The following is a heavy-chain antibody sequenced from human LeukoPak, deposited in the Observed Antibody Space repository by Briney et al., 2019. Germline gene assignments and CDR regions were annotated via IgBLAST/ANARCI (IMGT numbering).Heavy chain of an antibody. CDR1: GGSISNYY. Sequence: SETLSLTCSVSGGSISNYYWTWVRQPAGKGLEWIGRKYARGNSNYSPPLQSRVTISVDTSKNQFSLKLSSVTAADTAVYYCARGLGSGWYFLWGQGTLVTVSS. CDR3: ARGLGSGWYFL. J-gene: IGHJ4*02. CDR2: KYARGNS. V-gene: IGHV4-4*07. D-gene: IGHD6-19*01.